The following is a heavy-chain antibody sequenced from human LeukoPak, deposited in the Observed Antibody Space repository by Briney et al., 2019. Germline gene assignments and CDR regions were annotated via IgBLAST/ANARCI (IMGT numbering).Heavy chain of an antibody. D-gene: IGHD2-21*02. Sequence: PSETLSLTCGVYGGSFSGYYWIWIRQAPGKGLEWIGEINRDGGTDYNPSLESRLTLSVDTSRNQFSLKLSSVTAADTAVYYCARDCGGDCYLRFDIWGQGTMVTVSS. CDR1: GGSFSGYY. V-gene: IGHV4-34*01. J-gene: IGHJ3*02. CDR2: INRDGGT. CDR3: ARDCGGDCYLRFDI.